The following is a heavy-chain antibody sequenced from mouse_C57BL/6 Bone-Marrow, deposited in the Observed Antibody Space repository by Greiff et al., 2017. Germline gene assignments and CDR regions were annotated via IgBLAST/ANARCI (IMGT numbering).Heavy chain of an antibody. D-gene: IGHD1-1*01. V-gene: IGHV1-69*01. CDR2: IDPSDSYT. Sequence: QVQLQQSGAELVMPGASVKLSCKASGYTFTSYWMHWVKQRPGQGLEWIGEIDPSDSYTNSNQKFKGKSTLTVDKSSSTADMQLRSLTSEDSAVYYCAREGFYYYCSTDYWGQGTTLTVSS. CDR3: AREGFYYYCSTDY. J-gene: IGHJ2*01. CDR1: GYTFTSYW.